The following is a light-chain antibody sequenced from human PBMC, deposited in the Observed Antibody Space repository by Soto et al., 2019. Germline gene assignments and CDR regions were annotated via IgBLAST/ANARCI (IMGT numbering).Light chain of an antibody. CDR1: SSDVGSYNL. Sequence: QSALTQPASVSGSPGQSITISCTGTSSDVGSYNLVSWYQHHPGKAPKLMIYDDSKRPSGVSDRFSGSKSGNTASLTISGLQVEDEADYYCCSYAGSFTWVFGGGTKVTVL. CDR3: CSYAGSFTWV. CDR2: DDS. V-gene: IGLV2-23*01. J-gene: IGLJ3*02.